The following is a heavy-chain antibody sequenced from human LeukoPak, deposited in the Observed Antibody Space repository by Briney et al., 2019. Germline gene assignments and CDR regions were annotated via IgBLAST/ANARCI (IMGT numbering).Heavy chain of an antibody. Sequence: QPGGSLRLSCAASGNYWMHWVRQVPGKGLVWVSHINSDGSWTSYADSVKGRFTISKDNAENTVYLQMNSLRAEDTAVYYCVSFYGTYWGRGTLVTVSS. CDR2: INSDGSWT. V-gene: IGHV3-74*01. CDR3: VSFYGTY. J-gene: IGHJ4*02. CDR1: GNYW. D-gene: IGHD2/OR15-2a*01.